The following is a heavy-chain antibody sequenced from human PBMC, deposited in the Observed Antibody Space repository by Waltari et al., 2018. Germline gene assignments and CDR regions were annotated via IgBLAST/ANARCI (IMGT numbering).Heavy chain of an antibody. CDR2: VDPADSET. CDR1: GYTFTDYY. J-gene: IGHJ5*02. CDR3: ATVLTTVPTYWFDP. V-gene: IGHV1-69-2*01. Sequence: EVQLVQSGAEVKKPGATVNLSCKASGYTFTDYYIHWVQQAPGKGLEWMGRVDPADSETIYAEKFQGRVTITADTSTDTAYMELSSLRSEDTAVYYCATVLTTVPTYWFDPWGQGTLVTVSS. D-gene: IGHD4-4*01.